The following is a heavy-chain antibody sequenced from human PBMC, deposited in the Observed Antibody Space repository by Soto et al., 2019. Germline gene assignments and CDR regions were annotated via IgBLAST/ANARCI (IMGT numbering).Heavy chain of an antibody. D-gene: IGHD6-19*01. V-gene: IGHV1-18*01. J-gene: IGHJ3*02. Sequence: GTSVKVTCKDSGYTFTSNGSSWVRQAPGQGLEWMGWISAYNGNTNYAQKLQGRVTMTTDTSTGTAYMELRSLRSDDTAVYYCARDPISPKTLYSSGWYTIWGQGTMVTVSS. CDR3: ARDPISPKTLYSSGWYTI. CDR1: GYTFTSNG. CDR2: ISAYNGNT.